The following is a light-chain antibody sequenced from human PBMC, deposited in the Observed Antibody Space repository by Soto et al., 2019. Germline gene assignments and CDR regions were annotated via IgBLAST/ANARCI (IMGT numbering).Light chain of an antibody. CDR2: AAS. Sequence: DVQMTQSPSSLYASVGDRVTITCRASQTISSDLNWYQQKPGKAPKLLIYAASSLQSGVPSRFSGSGSATDFTLAISSLQPEDFATYYCQQSYSSPPWTFGQGTKVDI. J-gene: IGKJ1*01. CDR1: QTISSD. V-gene: IGKV1-39*01. CDR3: QQSYSSPPWT.